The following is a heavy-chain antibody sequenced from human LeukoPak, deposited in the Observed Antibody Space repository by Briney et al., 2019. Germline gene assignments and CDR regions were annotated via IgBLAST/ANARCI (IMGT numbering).Heavy chain of an antibody. CDR2: ISAYNGNT. J-gene: IGHJ4*02. D-gene: IGHD2-15*01. CDR3: ARAEIYCSGGSCYPVGADY. Sequence: GASVKVSFKASGYTFTIYGISWVRQAPGQGLEWMGWISAYNGNTNYAQKLQGRVTMTTDTSTSTAYMELRSLRSDDTAVYYCARAEIYCSGGSCYPVGADYWGQGTLVTVSS. V-gene: IGHV1-18*04. CDR1: GYTFTIYG.